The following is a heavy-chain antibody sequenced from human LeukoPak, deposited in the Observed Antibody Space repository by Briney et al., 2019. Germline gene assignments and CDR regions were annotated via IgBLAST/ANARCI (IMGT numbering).Heavy chain of an antibody. CDR3: TRPYGSSRYDFVY. Sequence: GSLRLSCAASGFTFSDSSLHWVRQTSGKGLEWVGRIRSQAKSYATDYGASVKGRFTISRDDSRSMAYLQMNGLKAEDTAIYYCTRPYGSSRYDFVYWGQGVLVTVSS. J-gene: IGHJ4*02. D-gene: IGHD6-13*01. CDR1: GFTFSDSS. V-gene: IGHV3-73*01. CDR2: IRSQAKSYAT.